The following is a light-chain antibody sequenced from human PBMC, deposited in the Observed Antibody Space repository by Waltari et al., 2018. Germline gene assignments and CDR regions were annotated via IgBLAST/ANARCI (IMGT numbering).Light chain of an antibody. Sequence: EIVMTQSPATLAVSPGERATLSCRASQSVSSNLAWYPQTPGQAHRLLIYGASTRATGIPARFSGSGSGTEFTLPISSMQSEDFAVYYCQQYNNWPRLTFGGGTKVEIK. CDR1: QSVSSN. V-gene: IGKV3-15*01. J-gene: IGKJ4*01. CDR2: GAS. CDR3: QQYNNWPRLT.